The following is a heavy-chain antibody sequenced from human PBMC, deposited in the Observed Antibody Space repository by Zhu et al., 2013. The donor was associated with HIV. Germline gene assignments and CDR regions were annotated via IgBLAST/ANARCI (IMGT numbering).Heavy chain of an antibody. Sequence: QAQLVQSGAEMKKPGASVKVSCKASGYPFNDHYIHWVRQAPGQGLEWMGIINPSGGSTSYAQKFQGRVTMTRDTSTSTVYMELSSLRSEDTAVYYCARDGSSTSQERYYYYYYMDVWGKGTTVIVSS. CDR2: INPSGGST. D-gene: IGHD2-2*01. CDR3: ARDGSSTSQERYYYYYYMDV. CDR1: GYPFNDHY. V-gene: IGHV1-46*02. J-gene: IGHJ6*03.